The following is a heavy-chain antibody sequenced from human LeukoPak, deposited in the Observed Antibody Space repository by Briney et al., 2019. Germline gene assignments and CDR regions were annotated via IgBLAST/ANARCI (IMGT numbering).Heavy chain of an antibody. CDR3: ARGRITIFGVVIPPFDY. CDR1: GYTFTSYG. V-gene: IGHV1-18*01. D-gene: IGHD3-3*01. Sequence: ASVKVSCKASGYTFTSYGISWVRQAPGQGLEWMGWISAYNGNTNYAQKLQGRVTMTTDTSTSTAYMELRSLRSDDTAVYYCARGRITIFGVVIPPFDYWGQGTLVTVSS. J-gene: IGHJ4*02. CDR2: ISAYNGNT.